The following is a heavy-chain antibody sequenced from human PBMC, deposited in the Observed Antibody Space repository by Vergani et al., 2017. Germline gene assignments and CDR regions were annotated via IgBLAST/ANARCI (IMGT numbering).Heavy chain of an antibody. CDR1: GYTFTSYY. V-gene: IGHV1-46*01. J-gene: IGHJ6*03. Sequence: QVQLVQSGAEVKKPGASVKVSCKASGYTFTSYYMHWVRQAPGQGLEWMGIINPSGGSTSYAQKFQGRVTMTRDTSTSTVYMELSSLRSEDTAVYYCARGPYGDYVFRYYYYMDVWGKGTTVTVSS. CDR3: ARGPYGDYVFRYYYYMDV. D-gene: IGHD4-17*01. CDR2: INPSGGST.